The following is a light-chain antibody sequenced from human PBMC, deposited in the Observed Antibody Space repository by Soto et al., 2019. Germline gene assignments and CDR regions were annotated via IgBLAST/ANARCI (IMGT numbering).Light chain of an antibody. J-gene: IGKJ1*01. CDR2: KAS. CDR3: QQYNSQRT. CDR1: QTISSW. V-gene: IGKV1-5*03. Sequence: IQMTQSPSSLSASVGDRVTITCRASQTISSWLAWYQQKPGKAPKLLIYKASSLESGVPSRFSGSGSGTEFTLTISSLQPDDFATYYCQQYNSQRTFGQGTKVDIK.